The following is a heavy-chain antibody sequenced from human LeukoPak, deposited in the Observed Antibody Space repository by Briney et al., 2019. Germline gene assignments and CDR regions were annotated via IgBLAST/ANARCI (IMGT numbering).Heavy chain of an antibody. CDR3: ARSRYNLDY. D-gene: IGHD5-24*01. V-gene: IGHV3-33*01. CDR1: GFTFSSYD. J-gene: IGHJ4*02. Sequence: GGSLRLSCAASGFTFSSYDMHWVRQAPGKGPEWVAIIRYDGSNENYAEFVKGRFTISRDNSKKTLYLQMNSLRAEDTAVYYCARSRYNLDYWGQGTLVTVSS. CDR2: IRYDGSNE.